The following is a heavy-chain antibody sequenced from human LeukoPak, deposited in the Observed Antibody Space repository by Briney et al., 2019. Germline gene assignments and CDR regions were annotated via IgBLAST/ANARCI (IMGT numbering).Heavy chain of an antibody. Sequence: SETLSLTCTVSGGSISSHYWSWIRKPAGKGLEYIGRIHTSGITNYNPSLKSRVTMSGDTSKSQFSLKLSSVTAADTAVYYCARDLGSNYVYFDYWGQGSLVTVSS. CDR3: ARDLGSNYVYFDY. D-gene: IGHD1-26*01. CDR2: IHTSGIT. J-gene: IGHJ4*02. CDR1: GGSISSHY. V-gene: IGHV4-4*07.